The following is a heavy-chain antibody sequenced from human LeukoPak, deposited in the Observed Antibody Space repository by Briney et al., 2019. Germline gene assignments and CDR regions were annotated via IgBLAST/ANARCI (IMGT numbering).Heavy chain of an antibody. D-gene: IGHD1-14*01. CDR1: GFTFSSYS. CDR3: TTDVGSYGMDV. J-gene: IGHJ6*02. Sequence: PGGSLRLSCAASGFTFSSYSMNWVRQAPGKGLEWVGRIKSKTDGGTTDYAAPVKGRFTISRDDSKNTLYLQMNSLKTEDTAVYYCTTDVGSYGMDVWGQGTTVTVSS. CDR2: IKSKTDGGTT. V-gene: IGHV3-15*01.